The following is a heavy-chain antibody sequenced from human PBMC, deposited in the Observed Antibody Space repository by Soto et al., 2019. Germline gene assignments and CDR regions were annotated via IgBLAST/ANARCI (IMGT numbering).Heavy chain of an antibody. D-gene: IGHD1-26*01. CDR1: GGAISNSNW. J-gene: IGHJ4*02. Sequence: QVQLQDAGPGLVKPAGTLSLPCAVFGGAISNSNWWTWVRRPPGKGLDWIGEIFHSGSTNYNSSLMGRVTISVDKANNQFSLKLSSVTAADTAVYYCAHRPIVGAAIWGQGTLVTVSS. V-gene: IGHV4-4*02. CDR2: IFHSGST. CDR3: AHRPIVGAAI.